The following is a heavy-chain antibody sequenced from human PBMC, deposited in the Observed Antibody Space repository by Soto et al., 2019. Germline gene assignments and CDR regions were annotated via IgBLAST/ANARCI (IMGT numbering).Heavy chain of an antibody. J-gene: IGHJ4*02. CDR3: ARDGPEDWVEASGVDY. V-gene: IGHV3-74*03. CDR1: GFTFTTLW. Sequence: EVQLVESGGGLVQPGGSLRLSCAASGFTFTTLWMHWVRQVPGKGLVWVARIHYDGISNAYADSVKGRFTISRDNAKNTVYLQMNSLRTEDTAVYYCARDGPEDWVEASGVDYWGQGTAVTVSS. D-gene: IGHD2-15*01. CDR2: IHYDGISN.